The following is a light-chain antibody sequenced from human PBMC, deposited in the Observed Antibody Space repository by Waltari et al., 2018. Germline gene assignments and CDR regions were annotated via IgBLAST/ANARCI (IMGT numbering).Light chain of an antibody. CDR3: QQYYTKPRT. Sequence: DIVMTQSPDSLTVSLGERATINCKSNQSVLYNSNNKNYVAWYQQKPGQPPKLLIYWASTRQSGVPDRFSGSGSGTDFTLTSSSLQAEDVAVYHCQQYYTKPRTFGQGTKVEIK. CDR2: WAS. J-gene: IGKJ1*01. V-gene: IGKV4-1*01. CDR1: QSVLYNSNNKNY.